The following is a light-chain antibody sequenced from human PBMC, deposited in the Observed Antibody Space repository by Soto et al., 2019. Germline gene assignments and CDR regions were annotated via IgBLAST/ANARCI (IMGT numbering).Light chain of an antibody. J-gene: IGLJ3*02. Sequence: QSALTQPASVSGSPGQSITISCTGTSSDVGDYNYVSWYQQHPGKAPKHMIYEVSNRPSGVSNRFSGSKSGNTASLTISGLQAEDEADYYCISYSSSSTLGVFGGGTKLTVL. CDR1: SSDVGDYNY. CDR3: ISYSSSSTLGV. CDR2: EVS. V-gene: IGLV2-14*01.